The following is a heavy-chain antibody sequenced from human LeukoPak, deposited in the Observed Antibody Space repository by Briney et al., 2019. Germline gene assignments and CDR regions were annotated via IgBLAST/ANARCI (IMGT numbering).Heavy chain of an antibody. CDR3: ARGYYDSSDYEYFQH. Sequence: ASVKVSCKASGYTFTSYGISWVRQAPGQGLEWMGWISAYNGSTNYAQKLQGRVTMTTDTSTSTAYMELRSLRSDDTAVYYCARGYYDSSDYEYFQHWGQGTLVTVSS. CDR2: ISAYNGST. CDR1: GYTFTSYG. D-gene: IGHD3-22*01. V-gene: IGHV1-18*01. J-gene: IGHJ1*01.